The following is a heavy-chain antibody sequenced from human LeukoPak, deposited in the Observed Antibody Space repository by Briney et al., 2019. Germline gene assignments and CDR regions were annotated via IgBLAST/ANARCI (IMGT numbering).Heavy chain of an antibody. D-gene: IGHD5-12*01. CDR3: AREATGYSGYDPHYYGMDV. J-gene: IGHJ6*02. CDR1: GYTFTSYG. Sequence: ASVKVSCKASGYTFTSYGISWVRQAPGQGLGWMGWISAYNGNTNYAQKLQGRVTMTTDTSTSTAYMELRSLRSDDTAVYYCAREATGYSGYDPHYYGMDVWGQGTTVTVSS. CDR2: ISAYNGNT. V-gene: IGHV1-18*01.